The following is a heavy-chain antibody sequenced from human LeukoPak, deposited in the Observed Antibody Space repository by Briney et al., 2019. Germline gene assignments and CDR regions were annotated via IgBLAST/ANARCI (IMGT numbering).Heavy chain of an antibody. D-gene: IGHD3-10*01. V-gene: IGHV4-59*01. Sequence: SETLSLICTVSGGSISSYYWSWIRQPPGKGLEWIGYIYYSGSTNYNPSLKSRVTISVDTSKNQFSLKLSSVTAADTAVYYCARSYGSGSYHKDVYYYYYMDVWGKGTTVTVSS. J-gene: IGHJ6*03. CDR3: ARSYGSGSYHKDVYYYYYMDV. CDR2: IYYSGST. CDR1: GGSISSYY.